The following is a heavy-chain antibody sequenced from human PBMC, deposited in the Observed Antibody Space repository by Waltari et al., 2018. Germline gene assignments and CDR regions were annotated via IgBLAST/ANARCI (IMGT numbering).Heavy chain of an antibody. J-gene: IGHJ4*02. D-gene: IGHD3-10*01. V-gene: IGHV1-69*05. CDR1: GGTFSSYA. CDR2: IIPIFGTA. Sequence: QVQLVQSGAEVKKPGSSVKVSCKASGGTFSSYAISWVRQAPGQGLEWMGGIIPIFGTANYAQKFQGRGTITTDESTSTAYMELSSLRSEDTAVYYCARGPLAMVRGVIITYFDYWGQGTLVTVSS. CDR3: ARGPLAMVRGVIITYFDY.